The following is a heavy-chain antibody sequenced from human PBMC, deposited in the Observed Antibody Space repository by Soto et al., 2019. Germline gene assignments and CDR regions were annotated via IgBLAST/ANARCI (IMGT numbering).Heavy chain of an antibody. J-gene: IGHJ4*02. CDR2: IWYDGSNK. CDR3: ARQYSSGWLPVLFDY. D-gene: IGHD6-19*01. CDR1: GFTFSSYG. Sequence: QVQLVESGGGVVQPGRSLRLSCAASGFTFSSYGMHWVRQAPGKGLEWVAVIWYDGSNKYYADSVKGRFTISRDNSKNTLYLQMNSLRAEDTAVYYCARQYSSGWLPVLFDYWGQGTLVTVSS. V-gene: IGHV3-33*01.